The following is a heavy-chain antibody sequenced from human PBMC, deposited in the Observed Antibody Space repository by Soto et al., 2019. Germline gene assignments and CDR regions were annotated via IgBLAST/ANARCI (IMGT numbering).Heavy chain of an antibody. CDR1: GFTFSSYA. D-gene: IGHD6-13*01. CDR2: ISGSGVGT. CDR3: AKDIGYTSSWSFAFDY. V-gene: IGHV3-23*01. J-gene: IGHJ4*02. Sequence: GGSLRLSCAASGFTFSSYAMSWVRQAPGKGLEWVSAISGSGVGTHYADSVKGRFTISRDNSKNTLFLQMNSLRAEDTAVYYCAKDIGYTSSWSFAFDYWGQGTLVTVSS.